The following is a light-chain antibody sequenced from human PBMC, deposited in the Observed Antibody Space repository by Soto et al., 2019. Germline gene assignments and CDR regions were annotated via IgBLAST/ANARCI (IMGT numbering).Light chain of an antibody. CDR3: LRNHNCPRT. CDR2: GAS. Sequence: AIQMTQSPSSLSASVGDRVTITCRASQDISDDVGWYQQTPGKAPKLLISGASRLQSGVTSRFSGSGSGAAFPLTITSLRPEDSATYCCLRNHNCPRTFGQGTKVEI. V-gene: IGKV1-6*01. J-gene: IGKJ1*01. CDR1: QDISDD.